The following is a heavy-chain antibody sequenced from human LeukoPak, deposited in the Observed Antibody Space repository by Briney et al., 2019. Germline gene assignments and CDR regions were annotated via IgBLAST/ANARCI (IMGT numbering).Heavy chain of an antibody. CDR1: GGTFSGYY. J-gene: IGHJ4*02. CDR3: AREDCSGGACTNFDY. Sequence: SETLSLTCAVYGGTFSGYYWSWIRQPPGKGLEWIGEINPGGSTNYNPSLESRLTISVDPSKNQFSLKLTTVTAADTAIYYCAREDCSGGACTNFDYWGQGTLVTVSS. V-gene: IGHV4-34*01. CDR2: INPGGST. D-gene: IGHD2-15*01.